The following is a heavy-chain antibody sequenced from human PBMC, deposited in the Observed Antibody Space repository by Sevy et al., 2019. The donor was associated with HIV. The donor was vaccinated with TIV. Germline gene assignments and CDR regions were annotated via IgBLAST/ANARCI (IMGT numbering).Heavy chain of an antibody. V-gene: IGHV3-11*01. Sequence: GESLKISCAASGFTFSDYYMTWIRQAPGKGLEWVSHITSRGSRIYSADSVKGRFTISRDNAKNSLYLQMNSLRAEDTAVYYCARVRYNYGSYYFDYWGQGTLVTVSS. CDR1: GFTFSDYY. D-gene: IGHD5-18*01. CDR3: ARVRYNYGSYYFDY. J-gene: IGHJ4*02. CDR2: ITSRGSRI.